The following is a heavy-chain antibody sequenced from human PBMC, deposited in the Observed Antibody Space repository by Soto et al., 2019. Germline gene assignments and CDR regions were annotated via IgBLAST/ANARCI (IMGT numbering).Heavy chain of an antibody. CDR2: IYYSGST. CDR3: ARCITMVRGVIIIDAFDI. CDR1: GGSISSSSYY. V-gene: IGHV4-39*01. J-gene: IGHJ3*02. Sequence: SETLSLTCTVSGGSISSSSYYWGWIRQPPGKGLEWIGSIYYSGSTYYNPSLKSRVTISVDTSKNQFSLKLSSVTAADTAVYYCARCITMVRGVIIIDAFDIWGQGTMVT. D-gene: IGHD3-10*01.